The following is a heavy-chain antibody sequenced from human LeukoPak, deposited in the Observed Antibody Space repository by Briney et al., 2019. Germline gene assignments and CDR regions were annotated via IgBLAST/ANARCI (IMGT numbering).Heavy chain of an antibody. D-gene: IGHD1-26*01. CDR3: AKEEGPGIVGAIGEGAFAI. V-gene: IGHV3-23*01. CDR2: ISGSGGST. CDR1: GFTFSSYA. J-gene: IGHJ3*02. Sequence: PGGSLRLSCAASGFTFSSYAMSWVRQAPGKGLEWVSAISGSGGSTYYADSVKGRFTISRDNSKNTLHLQMNSLRAEDTAVYYCAKEEGPGIVGAIGEGAFAIWGQGTMVTVSS.